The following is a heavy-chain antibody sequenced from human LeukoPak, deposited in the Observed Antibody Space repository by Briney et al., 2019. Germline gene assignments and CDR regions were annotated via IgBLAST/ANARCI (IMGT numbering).Heavy chain of an antibody. Sequence: GASVKVSCKASRGTFSSYTISWVRQAPGQGLEWMGRIIPILGIANYAQKFQGRVTITADKSTSTAYMELSSLRSEDTAVYYCARDMGIIAAAAAFDYWGQGTLVTVSS. CDR3: ARDMGIIAAAAAFDY. D-gene: IGHD6-13*01. J-gene: IGHJ4*02. V-gene: IGHV1-69*04. CDR2: IIPILGIA. CDR1: RGTFSSYT.